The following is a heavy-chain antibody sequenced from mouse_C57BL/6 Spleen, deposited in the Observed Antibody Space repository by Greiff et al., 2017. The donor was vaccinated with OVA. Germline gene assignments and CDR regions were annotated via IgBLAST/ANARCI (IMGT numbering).Heavy chain of an antibody. V-gene: IGHV3-6*01. D-gene: IGHD2-3*01. CDR3: ARGYDHPFAY. CDR1: GYSITSGYY. CDR2: ISYDGSN. J-gene: IGHJ3*01. Sequence: ESGPGLVKPSQSLSLTCSVTGYSITSGYYWNWIRQFPGNKLEWMGYISYDGSNNYNPSLKNRISITRDTSKNQFFLKLNSVTTEDTATYYCARGYDHPFAYWGQGTLVTVSA.